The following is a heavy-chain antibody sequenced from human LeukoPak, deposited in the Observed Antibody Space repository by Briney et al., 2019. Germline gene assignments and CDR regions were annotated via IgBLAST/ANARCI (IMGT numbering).Heavy chain of an antibody. CDR3: ARRSSIAARPTTYYYYMDV. CDR1: GESFSGYY. CDR2: ISHSGST. D-gene: IGHD6-6*01. J-gene: IGHJ6*03. Sequence: SETLSLTYAVYGESFSGYYWNWIRQPPGKGLEWIGEISHSGSTNYNPSLKSRVTISVDTSKYQFSLKLSSVTAADTAVYYCARRSSIAARPTTYYYYMDVWGKGTTVTVSS. V-gene: IGHV4-34*01.